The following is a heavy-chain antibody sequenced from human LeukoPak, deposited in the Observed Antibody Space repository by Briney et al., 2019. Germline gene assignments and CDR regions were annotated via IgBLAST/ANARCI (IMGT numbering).Heavy chain of an antibody. D-gene: IGHD3-10*01. CDR3: ARGAYYYGSGSSPFDY. Sequence: GASVKVSCEASGYTFTSYGISWVRQAPGQGLEWMGWISAYNGNTNYAQKLQGRVTMTTDTSTSTAYMELRSLRSDDTAVYYCARGAYYYGSGSSPFDYWGQGTLVTVSS. CDR1: GYTFTSYG. CDR2: ISAYNGNT. J-gene: IGHJ4*02. V-gene: IGHV1-18*01.